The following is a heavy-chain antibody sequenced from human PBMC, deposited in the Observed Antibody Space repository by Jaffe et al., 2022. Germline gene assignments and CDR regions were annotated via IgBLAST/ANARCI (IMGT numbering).Heavy chain of an antibody. V-gene: IGHV3-49*04. J-gene: IGHJ4*02. CDR1: GFTFGDYA. D-gene: IGHD5-12*01. CDR3: TRQARGYSGYDPYLFDY. CDR2: IRSKAYGGTT. Sequence: EVQLVESGGGLVQPGRSLRLSCTASGFTFGDYAMSWVRQAPGKGLEWVGFIRSKAYGGTTEYAASVKGRFTISRDDSKSIAYLQMNSLKTEDTAVYYCTRQARGYSGYDPYLFDYWGQGTLVTVSS.